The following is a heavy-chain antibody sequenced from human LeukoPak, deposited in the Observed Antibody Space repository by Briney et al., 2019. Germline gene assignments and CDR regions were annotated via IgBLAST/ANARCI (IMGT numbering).Heavy chain of an antibody. Sequence: GGSLRLSCAASGFTFSSYAMAWVRQVPGKGLEWISAISASGGTPYYEDSVKGRFTISRDSSKNTLYLQMNSLRAEDTAVYYCAKDSRSHLYYFDYWGQGALVTVSS. D-gene: IGHD6-13*01. V-gene: IGHV3-23*01. CDR1: GFTFSSYA. CDR3: AKDSRSHLYYFDY. J-gene: IGHJ4*02. CDR2: ISASGGTP.